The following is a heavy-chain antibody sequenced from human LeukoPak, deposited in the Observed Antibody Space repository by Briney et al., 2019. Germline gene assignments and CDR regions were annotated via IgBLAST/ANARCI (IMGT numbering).Heavy chain of an antibody. V-gene: IGHV1-18*01. J-gene: IGHJ4*02. D-gene: IGHD6-13*01. CDR2: ISAYNGNT. CDR3: ARDRRIAAAGTLSY. CDR1: GYTFTSYG. Sequence: GASVKVSCKASGYTFTSYGISWVRQAPGQGLEWMGWISAYNGNTNYAQKLQGRDTMTTDTSTSTAYMELRSLRSDDTAVYYCARDRRIAAAGTLSYWGQGTLVTVSS.